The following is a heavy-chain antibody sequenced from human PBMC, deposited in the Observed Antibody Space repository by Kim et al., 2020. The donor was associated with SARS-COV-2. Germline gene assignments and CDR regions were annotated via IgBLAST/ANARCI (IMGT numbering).Heavy chain of an antibody. V-gene: IGHV3-13*01. CDR3: ARGYSSSWYWAFDI. Sequence: YPGSVNCRFTLSRENAKNSLYLQMNSLRAGDAAVYYCARGYSSSWYWAFDIWGQGTMVTVSS. D-gene: IGHD6-13*01. J-gene: IGHJ3*02.